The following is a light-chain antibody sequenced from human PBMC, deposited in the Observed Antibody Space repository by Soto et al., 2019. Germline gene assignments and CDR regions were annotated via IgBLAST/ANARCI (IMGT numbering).Light chain of an antibody. CDR2: DVT. CDR1: SNDVGGYNF. CDR3: CSYAGRYTYV. V-gene: IGLV2-11*01. J-gene: IGLJ1*01. Sequence: QSALTQPRSVSGSPGQSVTISCTGTSNDVGGYNFVSWYQRHPGKAPKLVIHDVTKRPSGVPDRFSGSKSGNTASLTISGLQAEDEADYFCCSYAGRYTYVFGTGTKLTVL.